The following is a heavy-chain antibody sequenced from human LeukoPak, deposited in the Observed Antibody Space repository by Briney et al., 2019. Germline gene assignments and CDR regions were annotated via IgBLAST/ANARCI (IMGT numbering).Heavy chain of an antibody. CDR3: AMYYYGSGSTR. D-gene: IGHD3-10*01. V-gene: IGHV3-64*01. J-gene: IGHJ4*02. CDR2: ISSNGGST. Sequence: GGSLRLSCAASGFTFSSYAMHWVRQAPGKGLEYVSAISSNGGSTYYANSVEGRFTISRDNSKNTLYLQMGSLRAEDMAMYYCAMYYYGSGSTRWGQRTLVTVSS. CDR1: GFTFSSYA.